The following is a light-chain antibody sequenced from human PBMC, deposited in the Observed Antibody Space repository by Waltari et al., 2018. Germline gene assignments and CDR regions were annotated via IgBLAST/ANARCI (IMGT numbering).Light chain of an antibody. CDR3: QQYNNWPPYT. J-gene: IGKJ2*01. CDR1: QSVSSK. CDR2: GAS. Sequence: IVMTQYPATLSVSPGERAHLPCRASQSVSSKLAWYQQKPGQAPRLLNYGASTRATGIPARFSGSGSGTEFTLTISSLQSEDFAVYYCQQYNNWPPYTFGQGTKLEIK. V-gene: IGKV3-15*01.